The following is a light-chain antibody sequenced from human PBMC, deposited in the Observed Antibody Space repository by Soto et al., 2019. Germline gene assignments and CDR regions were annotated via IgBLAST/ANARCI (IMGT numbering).Light chain of an antibody. CDR1: QSVDIN. V-gene: IGKV3D-15*01. CDR2: DAS. J-gene: IGKJ5*01. CDR3: QHCYNWLLT. Sequence: EIVMTQSPATLSLSPGERATLSCRASQSVDINLAWYQQKPGQAPKLLIYDASARATDIPARFSGSGSGTDFTLTISSLESEDFAVYYCQHCYNWLLTFGQGTRLEIK.